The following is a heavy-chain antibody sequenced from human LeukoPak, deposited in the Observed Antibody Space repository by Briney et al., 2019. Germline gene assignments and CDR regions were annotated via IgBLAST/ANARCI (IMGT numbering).Heavy chain of an antibody. CDR1: GFTFSSYW. V-gene: IGHV3-7*03. CDR2: IKQDGSEK. J-gene: IGHJ6*02. Sequence: GGSLRLSCAASGFTFSSYWMSWVRQAPGKGLEWVANIKQDGSEKYYVDSVKGRFTISRDNAKNSLYLQMNSLRAEDTALYYCAKEYCTNGVCYYYGMDVWGQGTTVTVSS. CDR3: AKEYCTNGVCYYYGMDV. D-gene: IGHD2-8*01.